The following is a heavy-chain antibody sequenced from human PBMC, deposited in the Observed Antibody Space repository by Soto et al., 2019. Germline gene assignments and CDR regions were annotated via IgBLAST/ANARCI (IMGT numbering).Heavy chain of an antibody. CDR3: ASPGYSYENY. Sequence: LGGSLRLSCAASGFTFSSHWMSWVRQAPGKGLEWVANIKQDGSEKYYVDSVKGRFTISRDNAKNSLYLQMNSLRAEDTAVYYCASPGYSYENYWGQGTLVTVSS. CDR2: IKQDGSEK. D-gene: IGHD5-18*01. J-gene: IGHJ4*02. CDR1: GFTFSSHW. V-gene: IGHV3-7*01.